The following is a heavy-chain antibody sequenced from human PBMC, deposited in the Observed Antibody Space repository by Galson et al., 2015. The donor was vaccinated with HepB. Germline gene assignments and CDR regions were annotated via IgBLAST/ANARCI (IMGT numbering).Heavy chain of an antibody. V-gene: IGHV4-31*03. CDR1: GGSISSGGYY. D-gene: IGHD2-2*01. CDR3: AREITSWYWFDP. CDR2: IYYSGST. J-gene: IGHJ5*02. Sequence: TLSLTCTVSGGSISSGGYYWTWIRQYPGKGLEWIGYIYYSGSTSYNPSLKSRVTISVDMSSNQFSLKLTSVTAADTAVYYCAREITSWYWFDPWGQGTLVTVSS.